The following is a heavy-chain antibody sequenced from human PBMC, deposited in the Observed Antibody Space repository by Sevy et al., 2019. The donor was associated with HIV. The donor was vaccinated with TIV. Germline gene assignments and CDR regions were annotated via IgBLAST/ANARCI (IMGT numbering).Heavy chain of an antibody. D-gene: IGHD2-8*01. Sequence: GGSLRLSCAASGFTFSEYSMSWVRQPPGKGLEWVSTLSFGWGEINYADSVKGRFTISRDNSKSSVYLQMNNLRPEDTAVYYCAREGCTKPHDYWGQGTLVTVSS. V-gene: IGHV3-23*01. CDR1: GFTFSEYS. CDR2: LSFGWGEI. J-gene: IGHJ4*02. CDR3: AREGCTKPHDY.